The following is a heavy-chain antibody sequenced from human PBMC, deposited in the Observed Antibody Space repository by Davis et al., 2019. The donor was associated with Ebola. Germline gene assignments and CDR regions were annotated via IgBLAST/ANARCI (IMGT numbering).Heavy chain of an antibody. CDR1: GDSITSHY. V-gene: IGHV4-59*08. Sequence: MPSETLSLTCSVSGDSITSHYWSWIRQPPGQGLELIGYVYHIGTTDYNPSLKSRVTISADTSKNQFSLKLSSVTAADTAVYYCARVVYYYGMDVWGQGTTVTVSS. CDR2: VYHIGTT. CDR3: ARVVYYYGMDV. J-gene: IGHJ6*02. D-gene: IGHD2-15*01.